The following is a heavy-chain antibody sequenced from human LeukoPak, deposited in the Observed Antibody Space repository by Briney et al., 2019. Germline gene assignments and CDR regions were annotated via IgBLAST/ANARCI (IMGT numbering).Heavy chain of an antibody. J-gene: IGHJ4*02. CDR1: GFTFSSYG. D-gene: IGHD3-22*01. CDR2: ISYDGSNK. CDR3: ARGAVPYYYDSSGYYYAY. Sequence: GGSLRLSCAASGFTFSSYGMHWVRQAPGKGLEWVAVISYDGSNKYYADSVKGRFTISRDNAKNSLYLQMNSLRAEDTAVYYCARGAVPYYYDSSGYYYAYWGQGTLVTVSS. V-gene: IGHV3-30*03.